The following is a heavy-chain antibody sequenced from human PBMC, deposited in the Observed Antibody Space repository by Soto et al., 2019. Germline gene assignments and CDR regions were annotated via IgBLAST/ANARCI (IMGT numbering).Heavy chain of an antibody. Sequence: ASVKVSCKASGYTFTSYGISWLRQAPGQGLEWMGWISAYNGNTNYAQKLQGRVTMTTDTSTSTAYMELRSLRSDDTAVYYCARDLGNRYYYYYGMDVWGQGTTVTVSS. D-gene: IGHD2-15*01. CDR1: GYTFTSYG. CDR3: ARDLGNRYYYYYGMDV. CDR2: ISAYNGNT. V-gene: IGHV1-18*04. J-gene: IGHJ6*02.